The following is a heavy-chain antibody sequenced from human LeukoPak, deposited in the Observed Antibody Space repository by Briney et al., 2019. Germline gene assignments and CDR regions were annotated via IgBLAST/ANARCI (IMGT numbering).Heavy chain of an antibody. CDR3: ARDRRIVVVITTDDAFDI. J-gene: IGHJ3*02. CDR1: GFTFSSYG. Sequence: GGSLRLSCAASGFTFSSYGMHWVRQAPGKGLEWVSSISSSSSYIYYAGSVKGRFTISRDNAKNSLYLQMNSLRAEDTAVYYCARDRRIVVVITTDDAFDIWGQGTMVTVSS. V-gene: IGHV3-21*01. CDR2: ISSSSSYI. D-gene: IGHD3-22*01.